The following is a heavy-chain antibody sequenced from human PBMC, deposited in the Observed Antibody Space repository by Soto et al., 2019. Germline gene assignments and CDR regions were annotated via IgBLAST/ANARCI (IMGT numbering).Heavy chain of an antibody. CDR3: AHIHLLPGKSLIDY. Sequence: SGPTLVNPTQTLTLTCTFSGFSLSTSGVGVGWIRQPPGKALEWLALIYWNDDKRYSPSLKSRLTITKDTSKNQVVLTMTNMDPVDTVTYYCAHIHLLPGKSLIDYWGQGTLLTVSS. J-gene: IGHJ4*02. CDR1: GFSLSTSGVG. V-gene: IGHV2-5*01. CDR2: IYWNDDK. D-gene: IGHD2-15*01.